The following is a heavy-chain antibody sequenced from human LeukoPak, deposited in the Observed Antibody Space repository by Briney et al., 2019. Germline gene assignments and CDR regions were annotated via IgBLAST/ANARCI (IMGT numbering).Heavy chain of an antibody. CDR1: GFTVSSNY. V-gene: IGHV3-66*01. D-gene: IGHD2-15*01. CDR3: TTDRSGYCSGGSCYSDGDPDY. J-gene: IGHJ4*02. CDR2: IYSGGST. Sequence: PGGSLRLSCAASGFTVSSNYMSWVRQAPGKGLEWVSVIYSGGSTYYADSVKGRFTISRDDSKNTLYLQMNSLKTEDTAVYYCTTDRSGYCSGGSCYSDGDPDYWGQGTLVTVSS.